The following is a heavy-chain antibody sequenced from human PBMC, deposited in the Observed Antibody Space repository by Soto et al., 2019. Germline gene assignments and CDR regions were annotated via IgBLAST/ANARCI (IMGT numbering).Heavy chain of an antibody. CDR3: ARQERGIAAAKAFDI. V-gene: IGHV3-30-3*01. CDR1: GFTFSIYA. CDR2: ISYDGSNK. D-gene: IGHD6-13*01. Sequence: LRLSCAASGFTFSIYAMHWVRQAPGKGLEWVAVISYDGSNKYYADSVKGRFTISRDNSKNTLYLQMNSLRAEDTAVYYCARQERGIAAAKAFDIWGQGTMVTVSS. J-gene: IGHJ3*02.